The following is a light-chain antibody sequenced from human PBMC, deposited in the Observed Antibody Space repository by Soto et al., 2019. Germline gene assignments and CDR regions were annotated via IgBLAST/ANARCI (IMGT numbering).Light chain of an antibody. V-gene: IGKV3-15*01. CDR2: SES. CDR3: QKYNNWSRT. J-gene: IGKJ1*01. Sequence: LTQYPSCLSSFPGDTATLSCRDSQYVGTRLAWYQHKSGQAPRILIYSESNRATGIPDRFSGSGSGTEFNLTINRLQSEDFAVDYCQKYNNWSRTCGQGTKVDIK. CDR1: QYVGTR.